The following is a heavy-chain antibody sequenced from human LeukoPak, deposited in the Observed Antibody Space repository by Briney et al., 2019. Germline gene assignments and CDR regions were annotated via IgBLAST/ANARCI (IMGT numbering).Heavy chain of an antibody. Sequence: SETLSLTCTASGGSISGYYLSWIRQPPGKGLQWIGYIYSSGTTNYNPSLQSRVTISVDTSNNQFSLKLSSVAAADAAVYYCARDYGGKFDYWGQGTLVTVSS. V-gene: IGHV4-59*01. CDR2: IYSSGTT. CDR1: GGSISGYY. D-gene: IGHD4-17*01. CDR3: ARDYGGKFDY. J-gene: IGHJ4*02.